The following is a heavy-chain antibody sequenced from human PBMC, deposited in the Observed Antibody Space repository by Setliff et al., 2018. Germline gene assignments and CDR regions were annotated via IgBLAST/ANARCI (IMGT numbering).Heavy chain of an antibody. CDR1: GYTFTSYD. CDR3: ARGIPAYDFWSGYYIGYYYYMDV. D-gene: IGHD3-3*01. Sequence: ASVKVSCKASGYTFTSYDINWVRQATGQGLEWMGWMNPNSGNTGYAQKFQGRVTITRNTSISTAYMELSSLRSEDTAVYYCARGIPAYDFWSGYYIGYYYYMDVWGKGTTVTVLL. J-gene: IGHJ6*03. V-gene: IGHV1-8*03. CDR2: MNPNSGNT.